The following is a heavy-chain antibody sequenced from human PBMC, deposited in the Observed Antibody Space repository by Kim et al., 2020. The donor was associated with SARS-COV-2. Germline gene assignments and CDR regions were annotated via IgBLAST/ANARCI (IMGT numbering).Heavy chain of an antibody. V-gene: IGHV3-23*01. CDR1: GFTFSSYA. CDR3: AKRESSGSYPERY. J-gene: IGHJ4*02. CDR2: ISGVGGST. D-gene: IGHD1-26*01. Sequence: GGSLRLSCAASGFTFSSYAMSWVRQAPGKGREWVSAISGVGGSTSYEDSVKGRSTISRDNSKNTLYLQMNSLRAEDTAVYYCAKRESSGSYPERYWGQGTLVTVSS.